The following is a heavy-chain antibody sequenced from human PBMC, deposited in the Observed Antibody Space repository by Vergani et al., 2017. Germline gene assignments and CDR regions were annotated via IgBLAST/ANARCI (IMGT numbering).Heavy chain of an antibody. Sequence: EVQLLESGGGLVQPGGSLRLSCAASGFTFSSYAMSWVRQAPGKGLEWVSAISGSGGSLYYADSVKGRFTISRDNSKNTLYLQMNSLRAEDTAVYYCAKFSPTGDYNYYYYYGMDVWGQGTTVTVSS. CDR2: ISGSGGSL. V-gene: IGHV3-23*01. D-gene: IGHD4-17*01. CDR3: AKFSPTGDYNYYYYYGMDV. J-gene: IGHJ6*02. CDR1: GFTFSSYA.